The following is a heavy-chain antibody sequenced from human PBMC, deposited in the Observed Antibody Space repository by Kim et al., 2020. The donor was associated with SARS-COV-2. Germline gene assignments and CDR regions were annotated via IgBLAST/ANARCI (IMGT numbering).Heavy chain of an antibody. D-gene: IGHD5-12*01. CDR1: GFIFSSYA. CDR2: ISYDGSNT. V-gene: IGHV3-30*04. J-gene: IGHJ4*02. Sequence: GGSLRLSCAASGFIFSSYAMHWVRQAPGKGLEWMAVISYDGSNTYSVDSVKGRFTVSRDSSKNTLYLQMNSLRAEDTAVYYCAKTAYDAEYFDYWGQGTLVTVSS. CDR3: AKTAYDAEYFDY.